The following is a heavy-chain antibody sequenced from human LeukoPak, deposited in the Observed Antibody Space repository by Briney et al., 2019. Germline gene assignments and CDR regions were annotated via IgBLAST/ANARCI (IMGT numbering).Heavy chain of an antibody. CDR1: GFTFSSYA. V-gene: IGHV3-30*04. CDR3: AKPLLAWFGESHYGMDV. D-gene: IGHD3-10*01. Sequence: GGSLRLSCAASGFTFSSYAMHWVRQAPGKGLEWVAVISYDGSNKYYADSVKGRFTISRDNSKNTLYLQMNSLRAEDTAVYYCAKPLLAWFGESHYGMDVWGQGTTVTVSS. J-gene: IGHJ6*02. CDR2: ISYDGSNK.